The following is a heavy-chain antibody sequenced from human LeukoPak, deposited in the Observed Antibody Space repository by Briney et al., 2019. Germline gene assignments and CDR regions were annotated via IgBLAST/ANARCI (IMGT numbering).Heavy chain of an antibody. CDR1: GFTFSSFG. Sequence: GGTLRPSCAASGFTFSSFGMTWVRQAPGKGLEWISTITGSGGITYYADSVKGRFTISRDNSKNTLYLQVNSLRAEDTAVYYCARLNSGDAFDIWGQGTMVTVSS. CDR2: ITGSGGIT. D-gene: IGHD4-23*01. J-gene: IGHJ3*02. V-gene: IGHV3-23*01. CDR3: ARLNSGDAFDI.